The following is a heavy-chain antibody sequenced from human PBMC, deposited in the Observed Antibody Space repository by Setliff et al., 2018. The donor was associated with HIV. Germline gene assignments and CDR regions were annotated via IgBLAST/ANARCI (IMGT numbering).Heavy chain of an antibody. CDR2: IYTSGST. CDR3: ARGFDHGDYEESGYVFYYMDV. CDR1: GGSISSYY. Sequence: TLSLTCTVSGGSISSYYWSWIRQPAGKGLEWIGRIYTSGSTNYNPSLKSRVTMSVDTSKNQFSLRLSSVTAADTALYFCARGFDHGDYEESGYVFYYMDVWGKGTTVTVSS. D-gene: IGHD4-17*01. V-gene: IGHV4-4*07. J-gene: IGHJ6*03.